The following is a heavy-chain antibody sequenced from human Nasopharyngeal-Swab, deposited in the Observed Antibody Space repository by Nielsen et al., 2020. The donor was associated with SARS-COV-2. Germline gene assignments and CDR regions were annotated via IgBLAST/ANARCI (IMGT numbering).Heavy chain of an antibody. Sequence: GGSLRLSCAASGFTFSSYGMHWVRQAPGKGLEWVAVIWYDGSNKYYADSVKGRFTISRGNSKNTLYLQMNSLRAEDTAVYYCARDRIAAAGDAFDIWGQGTMVTVSS. D-gene: IGHD6-13*01. CDR1: GFTFSSYG. V-gene: IGHV3-33*01. J-gene: IGHJ3*02. CDR3: ARDRIAAAGDAFDI. CDR2: IWYDGSNK.